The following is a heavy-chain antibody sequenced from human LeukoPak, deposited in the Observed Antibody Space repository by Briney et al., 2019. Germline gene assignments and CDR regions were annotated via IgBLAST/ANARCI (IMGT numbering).Heavy chain of an antibody. D-gene: IGHD1-1*01. CDR1: GFTFSSYG. CDR3: ARSGRVQLEWRFDY. V-gene: IGHV3-33*01. CDR2: IWYDGSNE. J-gene: IGHJ4*02. Sequence: PGGSLRLSCAASGFTFSSYGMHWVRQAPGKGLEWVAVIWYDGSNEYYADSVKGRFTISRDNSKNTLYLQMNSLRAEDTAVYYCARSGRVQLEWRFDYWGQGTLVTVSS.